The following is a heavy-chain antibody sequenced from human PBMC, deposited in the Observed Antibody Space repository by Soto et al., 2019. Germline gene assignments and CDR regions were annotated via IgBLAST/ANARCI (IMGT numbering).Heavy chain of an antibody. V-gene: IGHV3-48*02. CDR2: ITSSSTTR. CDR1: GFTFNTYS. Sequence: GGSLRLSCVASGFTFNTYSMHWVRQAPGKGLEWISYITSSSTTRYYADSVKGRFTISRDNAKDSLYLQMNRLRDEDTAVYYCANELGYWGQGTLVTVSS. CDR3: ANELGY. J-gene: IGHJ4*02.